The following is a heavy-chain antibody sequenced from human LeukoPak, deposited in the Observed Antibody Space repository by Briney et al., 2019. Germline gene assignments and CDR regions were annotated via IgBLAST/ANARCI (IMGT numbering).Heavy chain of an antibody. CDR1: GFTFSSYW. Sequence: GGSLRLSCAASGFTFSSYWMSWVRQAPGQGLEWVANIKQDGGEKYYVDSVKGRFTISRDNAKNSLFLQMNSLRAEDTAVYYCTRLGGSYYTYWGQGTLVTVSS. D-gene: IGHD1-26*01. V-gene: IGHV3-7*01. CDR3: TRLGGSYYTY. J-gene: IGHJ4*02. CDR2: IKQDGGEK.